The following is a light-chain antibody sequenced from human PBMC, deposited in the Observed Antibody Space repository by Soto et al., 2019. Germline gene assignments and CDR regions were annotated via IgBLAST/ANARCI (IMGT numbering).Light chain of an antibody. V-gene: IGKV3-15*01. CDR2: GAS. CDR1: QSVSSN. Sequence: ERWITQSPSTLSLSPLERATLSWSASQSVSSNLAWYQQKPGQAPRLIIYGASTRATGIPARFSGSGSGTELTITIPSLQSEDSELYYCNKYNKCHPKLGQGKKV. CDR3: NKYNKCHPK. J-gene: IGKJ1*01.